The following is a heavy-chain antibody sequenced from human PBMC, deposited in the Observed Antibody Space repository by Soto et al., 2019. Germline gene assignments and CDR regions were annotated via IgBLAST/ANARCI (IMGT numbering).Heavy chain of an antibody. D-gene: IGHD1-26*01. CDR2: ISGSGGST. V-gene: IGHV3-23*01. CDR1: GFTFSSYA. J-gene: IGHJ4*02. CDR3: ARRGSGSYYDY. Sequence: EVPLLESGGGLVQPGGSLRLSCAASGFTFSSYAMRWVRQAPGKGLEWVSAISGSGGSTYYAESVKGRFTISRDNSKHTLYLQMNSLRAEDTAVYYCARRGSGSYYDYWGQGTLVTVSS.